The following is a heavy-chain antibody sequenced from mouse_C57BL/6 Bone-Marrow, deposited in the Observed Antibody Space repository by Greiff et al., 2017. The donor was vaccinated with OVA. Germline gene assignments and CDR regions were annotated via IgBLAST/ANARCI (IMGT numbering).Heavy chain of an antibody. Sequence: EVQLQQSGPELVKPGASVKISCKASGYTFTDYYMNWVKQSHGQSLEWIGDINPNNGGTSYNQKFKGKATLTVDKSSSTAYMELRSLTSEDSAVYYCARGDYYSYYVDYWGQGTTLTVSS. V-gene: IGHV1-26*01. CDR2: INPNNGGT. D-gene: IGHD1-1*01. CDR3: ARGDYYSYYVDY. J-gene: IGHJ2*01. CDR1: GYTFTDYY.